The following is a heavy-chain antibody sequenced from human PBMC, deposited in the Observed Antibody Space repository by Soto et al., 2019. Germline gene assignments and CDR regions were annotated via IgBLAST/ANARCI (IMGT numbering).Heavy chain of an antibody. J-gene: IGHJ5*02. CDR1: GGSISSGDYY. V-gene: IGHV4-30-4*01. CDR3: ARDSSSWSHIAVAGMAADP. Sequence: QVQLQESGPGLVKPSQTLSLTCTVSGGSISSGDYYWSWIRQPPGKGLEWIGYIYYSGSTYYNPSLKSRVTISVDTSKNQFSLKLSSVTAADTAVYYCARDSSSWSHIAVAGMAADPWGQGTLVTVSS. D-gene: IGHD6-19*01. CDR2: IYYSGST.